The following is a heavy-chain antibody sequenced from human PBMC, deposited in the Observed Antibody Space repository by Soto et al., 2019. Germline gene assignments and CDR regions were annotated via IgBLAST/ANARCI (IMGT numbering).Heavy chain of an antibody. CDR3: ARADWNYEGYYYGMDV. CDR1: GFTFSSYA. J-gene: IGHJ6*02. V-gene: IGHV3-30-3*01. D-gene: IGHD1-7*01. Sequence: QVQLVESGGGVVQPGRSLRLSYAASGFTFSSYAMHWVRQAPGKGLEWVAVISYDGSNKYYADSVKGRFTISRDNSKNTLYLQMNSLRAEDTAAYYCARADWNYEGYYYGMDVWGQGTTVTVSS. CDR2: ISYDGSNK.